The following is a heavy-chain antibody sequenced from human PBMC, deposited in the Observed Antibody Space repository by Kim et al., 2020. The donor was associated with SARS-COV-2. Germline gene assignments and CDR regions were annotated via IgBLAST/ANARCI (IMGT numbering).Heavy chain of an antibody. CDR3: AAGTSYSSGHTDF. D-gene: IGHD6-19*01. V-gene: IGHV3-15*01. J-gene: IGHJ4*02. Sequence: DYATPVKGRFTISRDDSKYMVYLKMNSLKNDDTAVYYCAAGTSYSSGHTDFWGPGTLVTVSS.